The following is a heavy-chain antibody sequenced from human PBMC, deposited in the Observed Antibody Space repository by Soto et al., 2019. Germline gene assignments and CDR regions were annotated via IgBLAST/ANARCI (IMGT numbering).Heavy chain of an antibody. CDR1: GGSISSSSYY. CDR3: ASPNSGKGSYYYRLYF. CDR2: IYYSGST. J-gene: IGHJ6*02. D-gene: IGHD5-12*01. Sequence: SETLSLTCTVSGGSISSSSYYWGWIRQPPGKGLEWIGSIYYSGSTYYNPSLKSRVTISVDTSKNQFSLKLSSVTAADTAVYYCASPNSGKGSYYYRLYFSAQRTTDTGSS. V-gene: IGHV4-39*01.